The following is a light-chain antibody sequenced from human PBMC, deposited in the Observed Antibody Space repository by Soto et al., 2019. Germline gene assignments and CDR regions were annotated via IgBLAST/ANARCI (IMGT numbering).Light chain of an antibody. Sequence: EILLTQSPATLSLSPGERATLSCRASQSVSNSYLAWYHQKPGQAPRLLIYAASGRATGIPARFSGSGSGTDFTLTISRLEPEDFAVYYCQQYGSSPYTFGQGTKLEI. CDR2: AAS. V-gene: IGKV3-20*01. CDR1: QSVSNSY. J-gene: IGKJ2*01. CDR3: QQYGSSPYT.